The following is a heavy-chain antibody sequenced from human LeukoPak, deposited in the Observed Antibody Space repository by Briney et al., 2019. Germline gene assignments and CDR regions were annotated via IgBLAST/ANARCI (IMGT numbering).Heavy chain of an antibody. CDR3: ATIPGLYRGSYYPDY. D-gene: IGHD1-26*01. V-gene: IGHV3-23*01. CDR2: ISGSGGST. CDR1: GFTFSSYA. Sequence: GGSLRLSCAASGFTFSSYAMSWVRQAPGKGLEWVSAISGSGGSTYYADSVKGRFTISRDNSKNTLYLQMDSLRAEDTAVYYCATIPGLYRGSYYPDYWGQGTLVTVSS. J-gene: IGHJ4*02.